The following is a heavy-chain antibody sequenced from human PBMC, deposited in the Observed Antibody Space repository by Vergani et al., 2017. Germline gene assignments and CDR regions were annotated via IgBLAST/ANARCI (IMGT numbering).Heavy chain of an antibody. V-gene: IGHV1-46*01. CDR2: INPSGGST. Sequence: QVQLVQSGAEVKKPGASVKVSCKASGYTFTSYYMHWVRQAPGQGLEWMGIINPSGGSTKYAQKFQGIVTMTRDTSTSTVYMELSSLRAEDTAVYYCGRDSRYCSSTSCYVGRDWFDPWGQGSLVTVSS. CDR3: GRDSRYCSSTSCYVGRDWFDP. D-gene: IGHD2-2*01. CDR1: GYTFTSYY. J-gene: IGHJ5*02.